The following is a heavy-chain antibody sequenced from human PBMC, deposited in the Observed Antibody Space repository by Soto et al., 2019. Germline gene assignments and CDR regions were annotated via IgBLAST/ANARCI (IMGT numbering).Heavy chain of an antibody. D-gene: IGHD6-19*01. CDR1: GFSLSTSGMC. CDR3: ARIRQWLVPGYFDY. V-gene: IGHV2-70*11. Sequence: SGPTLVNPTQTLTLTCTFSGFSLSTSGMCVSWIRQPPGKALEWLARIDWDDDKYYSTSLKTRLTISKDTSKNQVVLTMTNMDPVDTATYYCARIRQWLVPGYFDYWGQGTLVTVSS. CDR2: IDWDDDK. J-gene: IGHJ4*02.